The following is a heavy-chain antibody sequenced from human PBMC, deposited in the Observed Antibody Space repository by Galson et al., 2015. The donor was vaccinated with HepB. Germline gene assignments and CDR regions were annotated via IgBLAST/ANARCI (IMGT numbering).Heavy chain of an antibody. V-gene: IGHV3-30*04. CDR2: ISYDGSNK. J-gene: IGHJ6*02. CDR1: GFTFSSYA. Sequence: LRLSCAASGFTFSSYAMHWVRQAPGRGLEWVAVISYDGSNKYYADSVKGRFTISRDNSKNTLYLQMNSLRAEDTAVYYCARGCSGGSCYDYYYYGMDVWGQGTTVTVSS. D-gene: IGHD2-15*01. CDR3: ARGCSGGSCYDYYYYGMDV.